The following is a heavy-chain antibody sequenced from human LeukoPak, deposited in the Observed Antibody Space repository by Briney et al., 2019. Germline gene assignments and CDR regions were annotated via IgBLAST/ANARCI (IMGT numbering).Heavy chain of an antibody. CDR1: GGSISGSSYY. Sequence: KPSETLSLTCTVSGGSISGSSYYWGWIRQPPGKGLEWIGSIYYSGSTYYNPSLQSRVTISADMSKNQFSLKLTSVTAADTAMYYCARHPGDFDYWGQGTLVTVSS. CDR2: IYYSGST. CDR3: ARHPGDFDY. V-gene: IGHV4-39*01. J-gene: IGHJ4*02.